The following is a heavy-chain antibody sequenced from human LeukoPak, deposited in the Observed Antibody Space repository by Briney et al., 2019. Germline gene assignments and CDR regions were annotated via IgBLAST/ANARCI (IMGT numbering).Heavy chain of an antibody. V-gene: IGHV3-48*01. CDR3: ARDAASGNNWFDP. Sequence: GGSQRLSCAASGFTFSSYSLNWVRQAPAKGVEWVSYISPSSSSTYYADSVKGRFTISRDNARNSLYLQMNSLSTEDTALYYCARDAASGNNWFDPWGQGTLVTVSS. J-gene: IGHJ5*02. CDR1: GFTFSSYS. D-gene: IGHD3-3*01. CDR2: ISPSSSST.